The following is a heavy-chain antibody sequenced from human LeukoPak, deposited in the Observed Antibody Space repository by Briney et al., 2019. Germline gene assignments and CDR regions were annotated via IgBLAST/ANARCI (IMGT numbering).Heavy chain of an antibody. D-gene: IGHD3-22*01. CDR2: ISFDESNK. CDR1: GFTFSSYG. Sequence: GGTLRLSCGASGFTFSSYGMHWVRQAPGKGLEWVAVISFDESNKYYADSVKGRFSISRDNSKNTLYLQMNSLRAEDTAVYYCARISAYNYDATVDYWGQGTLVTVSS. J-gene: IGHJ4*02. CDR3: ARISAYNYDATVDY. V-gene: IGHV3-30*03.